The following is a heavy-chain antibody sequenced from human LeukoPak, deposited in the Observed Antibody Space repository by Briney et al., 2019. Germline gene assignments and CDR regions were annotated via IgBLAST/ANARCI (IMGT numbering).Heavy chain of an antibody. V-gene: IGHV4-30-4*01. J-gene: IGHJ5*02. D-gene: IGHD6-13*01. Sequence: KPSQTLSLTCTVSGGSISSGDYYWSWIRQPPGKGLEWIGYIYYSGSTYYNPSLKSRVTISIDTSKNQFSLKLSSVTAADTAVYYCARPGASEVASWDRSDWFDPWGQGTLVTVSS. CDR3: ARPGASEVASWDRSDWFDP. CDR1: GGSISSGDYY. CDR2: IYYSGST.